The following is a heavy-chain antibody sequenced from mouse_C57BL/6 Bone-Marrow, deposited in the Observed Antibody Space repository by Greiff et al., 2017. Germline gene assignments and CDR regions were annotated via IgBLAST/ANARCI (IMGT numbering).Heavy chain of an antibody. Sequence: QVPLKESGPGLLQSSPSLSLTCSFSGFSLSTSGMGVSWIRQPSGKGLEWLAHIYWDDGKRNNPYLKSRPTISKDTSRNHVFLEITSGDTADTATYYCGGRAVYYGSHYAMDYWGQGTSVTVSS. CDR1: GFSLSTSGMG. J-gene: IGHJ4*01. V-gene: IGHV8-12*01. CDR3: GGRAVYYGSHYAMDY. D-gene: IGHD1-1*02. CDR2: IYWDDGK.